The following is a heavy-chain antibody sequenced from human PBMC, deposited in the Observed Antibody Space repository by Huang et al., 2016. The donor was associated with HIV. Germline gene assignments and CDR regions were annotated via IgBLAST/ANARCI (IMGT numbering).Heavy chain of an antibody. J-gene: IGHJ3*01. V-gene: IGHV3-23*01. CDR1: GFTFGTYA. D-gene: IGHD5-18*01. Sequence: EVQLLVSGGGLVQPGGSLRLSCGDSGFTFGTYAMSWVRQAPGRGLEGVSGISGSGGGTYCADSVKGRFTISRDNSNNTLYLQMNSLRVEDTAVYYCAKGGGASPRLHAFDVWGQGTMVTVSS. CDR2: ISGSGGGT. CDR3: AKGGGASPRLHAFDV.